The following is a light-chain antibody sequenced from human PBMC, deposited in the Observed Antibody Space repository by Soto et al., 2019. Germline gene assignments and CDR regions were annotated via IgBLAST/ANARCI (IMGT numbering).Light chain of an antibody. CDR3: QQANRFPRT. CDR1: QGISNV. V-gene: IGKV1-12*01. CDR2: AAS. J-gene: IGKJ1*01. Sequence: IQMTQFPSSVFPSVVDRFTITRRARQGISNVLACYQQKPGKAPKLVIYAASNLQIGVPSRFSGSGSGTDFTLPIRTLQPADFATYYCQQANRFPRTLGQGTKVDI.